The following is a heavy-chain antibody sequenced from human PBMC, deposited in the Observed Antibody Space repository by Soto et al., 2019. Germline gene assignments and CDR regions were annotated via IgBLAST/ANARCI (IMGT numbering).Heavy chain of an antibody. V-gene: IGHV3-30*18. Sequence: GGSLRLSCAASGFTFSSYGMHWVRQAPGKGLEWVSVISYDGSNKYYADSVKGRFTISRDNSKNTLYLQMNSLRAEDTAEKYCANGWTGYDFWSGYYQLYGYFDYWGQGTLVTVSS. CDR3: ANGWTGYDFWSGYYQLYGYFDY. D-gene: IGHD3-3*01. CDR1: GFTFSSYG. CDR2: ISYDGSNK. J-gene: IGHJ4*02.